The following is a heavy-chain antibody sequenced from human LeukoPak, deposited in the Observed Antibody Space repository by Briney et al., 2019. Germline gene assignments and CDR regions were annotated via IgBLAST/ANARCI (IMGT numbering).Heavy chain of an antibody. D-gene: IGHD3-16*01. Sequence: SETLSLTCTVSVGSISSYYWSWIRLPPGKGLEWSGYIDYSGGTNYNPSLKSRVTISLDTSKNQFSLKLSSVTAADTAVYFCARDRALGSGKYYFDYWGQGTLVTVSS. CDR3: ARDRALGSGKYYFDY. CDR1: VGSISSYY. CDR2: IDYSGGT. V-gene: IGHV4-59*01. J-gene: IGHJ4*02.